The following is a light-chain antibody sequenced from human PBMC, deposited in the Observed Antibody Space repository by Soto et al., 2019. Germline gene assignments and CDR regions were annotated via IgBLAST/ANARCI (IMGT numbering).Light chain of an antibody. J-gene: IGKJ4*01. CDR1: QSVGRNF. CDR2: GAS. Sequence: EIVLTQSPGTLSLSPGESTTLSCRASQSVGRNFLAWYQQKPGRAPRLLIHGASYRATGVPDRFSGSGSETDVTLTISRLETEDFAVYYCHQYAASPLTFGGGTKVEI. V-gene: IGKV3-20*01. CDR3: HQYAASPLT.